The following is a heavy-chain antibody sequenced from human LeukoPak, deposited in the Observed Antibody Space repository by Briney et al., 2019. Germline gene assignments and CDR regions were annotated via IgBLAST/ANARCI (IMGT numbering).Heavy chain of an antibody. Sequence: PGGSLRLSCAASGFTFSNYAMSWVRQAPGKGLEWVSGISGSGGSTYYADSVKGRFTISRDSSKNTLYLQMNSLRAEDTAVYYCAKVRGIVARTEIDHWGQGTLVTVSS. CDR2: ISGSGGST. CDR3: AKVRGIVARTEIDH. V-gene: IGHV3-23*01. CDR1: GFTFSNYA. D-gene: IGHD2-21*01. J-gene: IGHJ4*02.